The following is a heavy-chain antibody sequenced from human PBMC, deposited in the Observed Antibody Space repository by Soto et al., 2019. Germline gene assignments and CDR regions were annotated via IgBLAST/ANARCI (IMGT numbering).Heavy chain of an antibody. V-gene: IGHV3-23*01. CDR3: AKDHRVAVAGSGY. CDR2: ISGSGGST. D-gene: IGHD6-19*01. J-gene: IGHJ4*02. Sequence: EVQMLESGGGLVQPGGSLRLSCAASGFTFSSYAMSWVRQAPGKGLEWVSAISGSGGSTYYADSVKGRFTISRDNSKNTLYLQMNSLRAEDTAVYYCAKDHRVAVAGSGYWGQGTLVTVSS. CDR1: GFTFSSYA.